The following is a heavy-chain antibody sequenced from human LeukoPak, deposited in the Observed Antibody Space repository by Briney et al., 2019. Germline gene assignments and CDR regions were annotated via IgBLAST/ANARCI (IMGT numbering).Heavy chain of an antibody. D-gene: IGHD1-26*01. CDR3: AKSRRDGGSFKQAIDY. CDR2: ISGSGGST. Sequence: GGSLRLSCAASGFTFSDYYMSWIRQAPGKGLEWVSAISGSGGSTYYADSVKGRFTISRDNSKNTLYLQMNSLRAEDTAVYYCAKSRRDGGSFKQAIDYWGQGTLVTVSS. CDR1: GFTFSDYY. V-gene: IGHV3-23*01. J-gene: IGHJ4*02.